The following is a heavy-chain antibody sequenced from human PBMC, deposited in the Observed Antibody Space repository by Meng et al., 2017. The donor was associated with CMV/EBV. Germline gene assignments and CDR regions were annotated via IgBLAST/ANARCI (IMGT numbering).Heavy chain of an antibody. CDR2: ISSSGSTI. CDR3: ANMGSSTRMGNYYYGMDV. D-gene: IGHD2-2*01. Sequence: GESLKISCAASGFTFSDYYMSWIRQAPGKGLEWVSYISSSGSTIYYADSVKGRFTISRDNAKNSLYLQMNSLRAEDTAVYYCANMGSSTRMGNYYYGMDVWGQGTTVTVSS. J-gene: IGHJ6*02. CDR1: GFTFSDYY. V-gene: IGHV3-11*01.